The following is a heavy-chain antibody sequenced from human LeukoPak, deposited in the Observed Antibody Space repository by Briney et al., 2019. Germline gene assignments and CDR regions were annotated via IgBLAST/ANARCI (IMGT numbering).Heavy chain of an antibody. J-gene: IGHJ4*02. V-gene: IGHV1-2*02. CDR3: ARAGGSSWYPDFDY. CDR1: GYTFTGYY. D-gene: IGHD6-13*01. Sequence: GASVKVSCKASGYTFTGYYMHWVRQAPGQGLEWMGWINPNSGGTNYAQKFQGRVTMTRDTSISTAYMELSRLRSDDTAVYYCARAGGSSWYPDFDYWGQGTLVTVSS. CDR2: INPNSGGT.